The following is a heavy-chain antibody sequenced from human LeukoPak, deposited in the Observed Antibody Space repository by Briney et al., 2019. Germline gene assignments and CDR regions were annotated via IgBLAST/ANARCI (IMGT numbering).Heavy chain of an antibody. CDR1: GGSISSYY. V-gene: IGHV4-59*01. J-gene: IGHJ4*02. CDR3: ARRNSGTHTFDY. Sequence: KPSETLSLTCTVSGGSISSYYWSWLRQPPGKGLEWIGYICYSGSTNYNPSLKSRVTMSVDTSKNQFSLMLYSVTAADTAVYFCARRNSGTHTFDYWGQGTLVTVSS. D-gene: IGHD1/OR15-1a*01. CDR2: ICYSGST.